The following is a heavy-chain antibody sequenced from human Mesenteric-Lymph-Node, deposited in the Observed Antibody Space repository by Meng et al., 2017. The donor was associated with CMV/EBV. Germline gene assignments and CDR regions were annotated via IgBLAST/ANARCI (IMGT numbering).Heavy chain of an antibody. J-gene: IGHJ4*02. CDR2: TSYDGSNR. Sequence: GESLKISCAASGFTSSNYAMHWVRQAPGKGLEWVAVTSYDGSNRYYADSAKGRFTISRDNSKNTLYLQMNSLRAEDTAVYYCAKDRMVYGTWGQGTLVTVSS. D-gene: IGHD2-8*01. CDR3: AKDRMVYGT. V-gene: IGHV3-30*04. CDR1: GFTSSNYA.